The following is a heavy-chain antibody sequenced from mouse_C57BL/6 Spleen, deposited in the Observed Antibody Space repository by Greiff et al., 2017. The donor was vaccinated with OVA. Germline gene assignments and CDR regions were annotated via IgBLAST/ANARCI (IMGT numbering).Heavy chain of an antibody. J-gene: IGHJ2*01. V-gene: IGHV1-76*01. Sequence: VQLQQSGAELVRPGASVKLSCKASGYTFTDYYINWVKQRPGQGLEWIARIYPGSGNTYYNEKFKGKATLTAEKSSSTAYMQLSSLTSEDSAVYFCARGTTVVATGYYFDYWGQGTTLTVSS. CDR1: GYTFTDYY. D-gene: IGHD1-1*01. CDR2: IYPGSGNT. CDR3: ARGTTVVATGYYFDY.